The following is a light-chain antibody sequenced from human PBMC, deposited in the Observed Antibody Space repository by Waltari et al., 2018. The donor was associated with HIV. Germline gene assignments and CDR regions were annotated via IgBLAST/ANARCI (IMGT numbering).Light chain of an antibody. J-gene: IGKJ1*01. V-gene: IGKV3-11*01. CDR3: QQYNSYPWT. Sequence: EIVLTQSPATLSFSPGERATLSCRASQSVSSYLAWYQQKPGQAPRLLIYDASNRATGIPGRFSGSGSGTDFTLTISSLEPEDFATYYCQQYNSYPWTFGQGTKVEIK. CDR2: DAS. CDR1: QSVSSY.